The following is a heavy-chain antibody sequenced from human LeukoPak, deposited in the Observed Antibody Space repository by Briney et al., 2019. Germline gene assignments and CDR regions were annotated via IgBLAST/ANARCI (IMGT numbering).Heavy chain of an antibody. CDR1: GFTFSSYA. D-gene: IGHD2-2*01. J-gene: IGHJ3*02. V-gene: IGHV3-23*01. CDR3: AKGFNIVVVVPAATPYFPSDI. CDR2: ISGSDGST. Sequence: GGSLRLSCAASGFTFSSYAMSWVRQAPGKGLEWVSAISGSDGSTYYADSVKGRFTISRDNSKNTLYLQMNSLRAEDTAVYYCAKGFNIVVVVPAATPYFPSDIWGQGTMVTVSS.